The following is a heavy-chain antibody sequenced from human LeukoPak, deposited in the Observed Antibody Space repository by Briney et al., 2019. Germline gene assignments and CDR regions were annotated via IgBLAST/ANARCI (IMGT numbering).Heavy chain of an antibody. Sequence: ASVKVSCKVSGYTLTELSMDWVRQAPGKGLEWMGGFDPEDGETIYAQKFQGRVTMTEDTSTDTAYMELSSLRSEDTAVYYCATHSSGYYYVNPLWQHWGQGTLVTVSS. D-gene: IGHD3-22*01. J-gene: IGHJ1*01. CDR1: GYTLTELS. V-gene: IGHV1-24*01. CDR3: ATHSSGYYYVNPLWQH. CDR2: FDPEDGET.